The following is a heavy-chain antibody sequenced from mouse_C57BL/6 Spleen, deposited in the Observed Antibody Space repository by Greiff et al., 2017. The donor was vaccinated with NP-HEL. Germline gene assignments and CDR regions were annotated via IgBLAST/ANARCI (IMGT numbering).Heavy chain of an antibody. J-gene: IGHJ4*01. CDR3: ARNGDYSNPGDYAMDY. Sequence: QVQLQQPGAELVRPGTSVKLSCKASGYTFTSYWMHWVKQRPGQGLEWIGVIDPSDSYTNYNQKFKGKATLTVDTSSSTAYMQLSSLTSEDSAVYYCARNGDYSNPGDYAMDYWGQGTSVTVSS. CDR2: IDPSDSYT. CDR1: GYTFTSYW. D-gene: IGHD2-5*01. V-gene: IGHV1-59*01.